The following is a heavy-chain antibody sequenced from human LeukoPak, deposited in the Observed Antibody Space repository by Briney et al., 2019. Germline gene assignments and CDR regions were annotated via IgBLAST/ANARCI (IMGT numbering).Heavy chain of an antibody. Sequence: GGSLRLSCAPSGFTLNSFAMIGVRQAPGKGLEWASGISASGSTPYYTDSVKGRFTISRDNSKNTLYLQMTSLRAEDTAVYYCAKDKLGATIFWDYWGQGTLVTVSS. CDR3: AKDKLGATIFWDY. CDR2: ISASGSTP. CDR1: GFTLNSFA. D-gene: IGHD1-26*01. V-gene: IGHV3-23*01. J-gene: IGHJ4*02.